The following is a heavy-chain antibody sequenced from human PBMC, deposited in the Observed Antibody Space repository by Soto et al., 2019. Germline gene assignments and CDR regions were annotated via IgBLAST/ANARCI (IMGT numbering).Heavy chain of an antibody. CDR3: ARGLYYYDGSGYSKSFDY. Sequence: KPSETLSLTCTVSGGSISGHYWSWIRQPPGKGLEWIGYRYYSGGSSYNPSLKSRVTISVDTSKNQFSLELTSVTAADTAVYYCARGLYYYDGSGYSKSFDYWGQGTLVTVSS. CDR1: GGSISGHY. J-gene: IGHJ4*02. V-gene: IGHV4-59*11. CDR2: RYYSGGS. D-gene: IGHD3-22*01.